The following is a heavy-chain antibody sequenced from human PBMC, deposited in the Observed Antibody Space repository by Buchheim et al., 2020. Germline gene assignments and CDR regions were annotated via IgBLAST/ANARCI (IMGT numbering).Heavy chain of an antibody. Sequence: QVQLQQWGAGLLKPSETLSLTCAVYGGSFSGYYWSWIRQPPGKGLEWIGEINHSGSTNYNPSLKSRVTISVDTSKNQFSLQLSSVTAADTAVYYCARGYCSGGSCYPSSFDYWGQGTL. CDR3: ARGYCSGGSCYPSSFDY. CDR2: INHSGST. V-gene: IGHV4-34*01. D-gene: IGHD2-15*01. J-gene: IGHJ4*02. CDR1: GGSFSGYY.